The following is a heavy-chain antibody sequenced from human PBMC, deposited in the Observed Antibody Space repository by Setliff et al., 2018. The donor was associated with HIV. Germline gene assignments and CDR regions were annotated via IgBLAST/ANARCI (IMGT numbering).Heavy chain of an antibody. CDR2: IYYSGNT. J-gene: IGHJ4*02. CDR3: ARHRDGGTYPLDY. CDR1: GGSITGYY. D-gene: IGHD1-26*01. V-gene: IGHV4-59*08. Sequence: PSETLSLTCTVSGGSITGYYWSWIRQPPGKGLEWIGWIYYSGNTRYNPSLKSRVTISLGTSKNRFSLQLTSVTAADTAVYYCARHRDGGTYPLDYWGQGTLVTVTS.